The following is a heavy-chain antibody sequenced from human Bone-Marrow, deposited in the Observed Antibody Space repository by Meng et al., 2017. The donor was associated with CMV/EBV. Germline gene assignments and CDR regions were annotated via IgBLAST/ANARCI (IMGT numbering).Heavy chain of an antibody. CDR2: INHSGST. CDR1: GGSFSGYY. CDR3: ARGHEHYGMDV. J-gene: IGHJ6*02. V-gene: IGHV4-34*01. Sequence: SETLSLTWAVYGGSFSGYYWSWIRQPPGKGLEWIGEINHSGSTNYNPSLKSRVTISVDTSKNQFSLKLSSVTAADTAVYYCARGHEHYGMDVWGQGTTVTVSS.